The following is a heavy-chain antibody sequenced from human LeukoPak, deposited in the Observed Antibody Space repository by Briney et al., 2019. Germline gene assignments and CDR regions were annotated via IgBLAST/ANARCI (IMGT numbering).Heavy chain of an antibody. D-gene: IGHD3-22*01. CDR3: AKGLSYYYDSSGYYFDY. CDR1: GFTFSNYW. Sequence: GGSLRLSCAASGFTFSNYWMSWVRQAPGKGLEWVANIKQDGSVTYYVDSVKGRFTISRDNAKNSLYLQMNSLRAEDTALYYCAKGLSYYYDSSGYYFDYWGQGTLVTVSS. V-gene: IGHV3-7*03. J-gene: IGHJ4*02. CDR2: IKQDGSVT.